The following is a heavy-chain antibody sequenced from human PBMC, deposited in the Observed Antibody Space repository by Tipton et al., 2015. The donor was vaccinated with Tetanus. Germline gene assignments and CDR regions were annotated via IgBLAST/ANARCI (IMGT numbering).Heavy chain of an antibody. CDR1: GFTLKGYY. D-gene: IGHD2-15*01. J-gene: IGHJ4*02. V-gene: IGHV3-11*04. Sequence: SLRLSCAASGFTLKGYYMSWVRQAPGKGLEWLSYISSDDPTTSYADSVKGRFTISRDDANNSLHLQMNSVRAEDTAVYYCARDIVSGHHVFDCWGRGTLVTVSS. CDR2: ISSDDPTT. CDR3: ARDIVSGHHVFDC.